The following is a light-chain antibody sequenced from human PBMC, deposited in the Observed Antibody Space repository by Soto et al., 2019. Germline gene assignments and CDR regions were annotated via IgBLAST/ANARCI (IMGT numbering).Light chain of an antibody. Sequence: EIVLTQSPGTLSLSPGERGTLSCRASQSVSSNYLAWYQQKPGQAPRLLIYGASSRATGIPDRFSGSGSGTDFTLTISRLEPEDFAVYYCQQYCSSHTFGQGTKLEIK. CDR1: QSVSSNY. CDR2: GAS. J-gene: IGKJ2*01. V-gene: IGKV3-20*01. CDR3: QQYCSSHT.